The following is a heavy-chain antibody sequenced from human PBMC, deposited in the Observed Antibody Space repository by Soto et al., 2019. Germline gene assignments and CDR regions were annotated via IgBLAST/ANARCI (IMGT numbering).Heavy chain of an antibody. CDR3: ARLKATSCDL. CDR1: GFTFSDHY. J-gene: IGHJ5*02. CDR2: ARNKVNGYTT. Sequence: HPGGSLRLSCVASGFTFSDHYMDWLRQAPGKGLEWVGRARNKVNGYTTAYAASVRGRFTISRDDSKNSLYLQMNSLKTEDTAVYFCARLKATSCDLWGQGTRVTVCS. D-gene: IGHD3-10*01. V-gene: IGHV3-72*01.